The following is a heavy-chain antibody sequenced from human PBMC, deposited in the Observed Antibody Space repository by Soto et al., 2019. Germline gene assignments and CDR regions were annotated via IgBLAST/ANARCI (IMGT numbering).Heavy chain of an antibody. V-gene: IGHV1-18*04. Sequence: ASVKVSCKASGYTFTSYGISWVRQAPGQGLEWMGWISAYNGNTNYAQKLQGRVTMTTDTSTSTAYMELRSLRSDDTAVYYCARDDLWFGELLPSNYYYGMDVWGQGTTVTVSS. J-gene: IGHJ6*02. CDR3: ARDDLWFGELLPSNYYYGMDV. CDR2: ISAYNGNT. CDR1: GYTFTSYG. D-gene: IGHD3-10*01.